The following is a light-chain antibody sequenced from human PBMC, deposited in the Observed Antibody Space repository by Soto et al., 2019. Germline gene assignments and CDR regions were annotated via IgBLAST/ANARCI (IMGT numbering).Light chain of an antibody. CDR1: RSDIGNYNF. V-gene: IGLV2-8*01. Sequence: QSVLTQPPSASGSPGQSVTISCTGTRSDIGNYNFVSWYQQRPGKAPKLIIYDVVQRPSGVPDRFSGSKSDNMASLTVSGLQADDEADYYCMAYAGYNTDVFGTGTKLTVL. J-gene: IGLJ1*01. CDR3: MAYAGYNTDV. CDR2: DVV.